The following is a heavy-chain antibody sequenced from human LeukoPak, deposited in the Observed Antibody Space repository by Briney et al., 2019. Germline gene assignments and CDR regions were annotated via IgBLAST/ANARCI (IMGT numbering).Heavy chain of an antibody. CDR3: VTSSRYVYFQH. J-gene: IGHJ1*01. D-gene: IGHD6-13*01. CDR2: INHSGST. Sequence: SETLSLTCAVYGGSFSGYYWSWIRQPPGKGLEWIGEINHSGSTSYNPSLKSRVTISVDTSKNQFSLKLSSVTAADTAVYYCVTSSRYVYFQHWGQGTLVTVSS. CDR1: GGSFSGYY. V-gene: IGHV4-34*01.